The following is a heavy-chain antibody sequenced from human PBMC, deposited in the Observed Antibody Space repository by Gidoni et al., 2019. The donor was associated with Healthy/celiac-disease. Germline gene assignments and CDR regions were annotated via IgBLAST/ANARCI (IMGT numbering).Heavy chain of an antibody. V-gene: IGHV4-59*01. CDR1: GGSISSYY. Sequence: QVQLQESGPGLVKPSETLSLTCTVSGGSISSYYWSWIRQPPGKGLEWIGYIYYSGSTNYNPSLKSRVTISVDTSKNQFSLKLSSVTAADTAVYYCAKGYSSSWYFDYWGRGTLVTVSS. CDR3: AKGYSSSWYFDY. CDR2: IYYSGST. J-gene: IGHJ4*02. D-gene: IGHD6-13*01.